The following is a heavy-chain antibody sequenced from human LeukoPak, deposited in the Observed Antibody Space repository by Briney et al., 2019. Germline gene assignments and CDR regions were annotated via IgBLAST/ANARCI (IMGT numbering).Heavy chain of an antibody. D-gene: IGHD1-1*01. CDR2: IYYSGST. CDR3: ARGTDKYYYYGMDV. CDR1: GGSFSGYY. Sequence: SETLSLTCAVYGGSFSGYYWSWIRQPPGKGLEWIGYIYYSGSTYYNPSLKSRVTISVDTSKNQFSLKLSSVTAADTAVYYCARGTDKYYYYGMDVWGQGTTVTVSS. J-gene: IGHJ6*02. V-gene: IGHV4-30-4*01.